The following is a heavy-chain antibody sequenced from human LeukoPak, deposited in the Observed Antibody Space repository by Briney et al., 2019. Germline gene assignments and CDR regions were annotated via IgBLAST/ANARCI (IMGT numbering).Heavy chain of an antibody. CDR3: ARDYYGRLDH. Sequence: PGGSLRLSCAASGITFSSSWMHWVRQAPGKGLVCVSRVNSDGSNTIYADSVKGRFTISRDNAKSTLYLQMNSLRAEDTAVYYCARDYYGRLDHWGQGTLVAVSS. D-gene: IGHD3-22*01. J-gene: IGHJ4*02. CDR1: GITFSSSW. CDR2: VNSDGSNT. V-gene: IGHV3-74*01.